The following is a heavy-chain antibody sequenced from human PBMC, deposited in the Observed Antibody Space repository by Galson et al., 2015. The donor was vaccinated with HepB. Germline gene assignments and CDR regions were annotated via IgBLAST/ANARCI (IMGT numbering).Heavy chain of an antibody. V-gene: IGHV3-30-3*01. CDR2: ISYDGSNK. Sequence: SLRLSCAASGFTFSSYAMHWVRQAPGKGLEWVAVISYDGSNKYYADSVKGRFTISRDNSKNTLYLQMNSLRAEDTAVYYCASQPYYYDSSGYSDYWGQGTLVTVSS. J-gene: IGHJ4*02. D-gene: IGHD3-22*01. CDR3: ASQPYYYDSSGYSDY. CDR1: GFTFSSYA.